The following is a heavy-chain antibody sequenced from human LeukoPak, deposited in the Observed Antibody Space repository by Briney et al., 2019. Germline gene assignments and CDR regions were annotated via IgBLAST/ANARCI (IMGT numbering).Heavy chain of an antibody. CDR3: ARSYYGGKRGWFDP. J-gene: IGHJ5*02. CDR1: GYTFTSYG. D-gene: IGHD4-17*01. CDR2: ISAYNGNT. V-gene: IGHV1-18*01. Sequence: GPVKVSCKVSGYTFTSYGISWVRQAPGQGLEWMGWISAYNGNTNYAQKLQGRVTMTTDTSTSTAYMELRSLRSDDTAVYYCARSYYGGKRGWFDPWGQGTLVTVSS.